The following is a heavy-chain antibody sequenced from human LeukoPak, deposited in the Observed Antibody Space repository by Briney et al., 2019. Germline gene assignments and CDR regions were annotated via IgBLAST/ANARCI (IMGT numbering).Heavy chain of an antibody. D-gene: IGHD1-26*01. CDR2: IGLDGGNT. CDR3: ARDPTSSWETAFDI. Sequence: GGCLRLSCATSGFTFSPFWIHWVRQGPGKGLEWVSRIGLDGGNTNYADSVKGRFTISRDNAKSTVHLQMNSLRAEDTAVYYCARDPTSSWETAFDIWGQGTMVTVSS. V-gene: IGHV3-74*01. CDR1: GFTFSPFW. J-gene: IGHJ3*02.